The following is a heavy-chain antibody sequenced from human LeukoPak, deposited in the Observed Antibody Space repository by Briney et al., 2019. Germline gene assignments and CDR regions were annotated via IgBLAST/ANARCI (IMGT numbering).Heavy chain of an antibody. J-gene: IGHJ3*02. CDR2: ISAYNGNT. CDR3: ARDQTYYDFWWDAFDI. Sequence: GASVKVSCKASGYTFTSYGISWVRQAPGQGLEWIGRISAYNGNTNYAQKLQGRVTMTTDTSTSTAYMELRSLRSDDTAVYYCARDQTYYDFWWDAFDIWGQGTMVTVSS. CDR1: GYTFTSYG. D-gene: IGHD3-3*01. V-gene: IGHV1-18*01.